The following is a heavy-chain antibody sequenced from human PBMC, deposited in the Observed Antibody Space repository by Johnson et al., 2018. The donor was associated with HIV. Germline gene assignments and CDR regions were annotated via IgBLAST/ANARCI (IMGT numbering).Heavy chain of an antibody. CDR3: AKDQLVGATYAAFDI. D-gene: IGHD1-26*01. V-gene: IGHV3-73*01. CDR2: IRSKANSYAT. J-gene: IGHJ3*02. Sequence: VHLVESGGGLVQPGGSLKLSCAASGFTFSGSAMHWVRQASGKGLEWVGRIRSKANSYATAYAASVKGRFTISRDDSKNTAYLQMNSLKTEDTAVYYCAKDQLVGATYAAFDIWGQGTMVTVSS. CDR1: GFTFSGSA.